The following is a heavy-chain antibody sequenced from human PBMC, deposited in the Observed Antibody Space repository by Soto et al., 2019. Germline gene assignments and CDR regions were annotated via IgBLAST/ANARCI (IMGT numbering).Heavy chain of an antibody. CDR1: GYTFTSYG. Sequence: ASVKVSCKASGYTFTSYGISWVRQAPGQGLEWMGWISAYNGNTNYAQKLQGRVTMTTDTSTSTAYMELRSLRSDDTAVYYCATVDIVVVPAALEGSDYYGMDGWGQGTTVTVSS. D-gene: IGHD2-2*01. V-gene: IGHV1-18*01. CDR2: ISAYNGNT. J-gene: IGHJ6*02. CDR3: ATVDIVVVPAALEGSDYYGMDG.